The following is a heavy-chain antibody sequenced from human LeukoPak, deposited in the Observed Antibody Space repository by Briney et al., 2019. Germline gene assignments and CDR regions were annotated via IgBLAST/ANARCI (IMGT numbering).Heavy chain of an antibody. V-gene: IGHV3-21*04. D-gene: IGHD3-22*01. CDR2: ISSSSNYI. Sequence: GGSLRLSCAASGITGYSMHWVRQAPGKGLEWVCSISSSSNYIYCADSVKGRFTISRDNAKNSLYLQMNSLRAEDTALYHCARVGGGYGIDYWGQGTLVTVSS. J-gene: IGHJ4*02. CDR1: GITGYS. CDR3: ARVGGGYGIDY.